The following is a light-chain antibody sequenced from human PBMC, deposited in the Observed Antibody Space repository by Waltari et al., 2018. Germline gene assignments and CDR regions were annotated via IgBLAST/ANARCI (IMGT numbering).Light chain of an antibody. V-gene: IGKV3-15*01. CDR1: QSVSSN. CDR3: QQYNNWPPGLT. J-gene: IGKJ4*01. CDR2: GAS. Sequence: EIVMTQSPATLSVSPGESATISCRASQSVSSNLAWYQQKPGQAPRLLIYGASTRATGIPARFSCSGSGTEFTLTISSMQSEDFAVYYCQQYNNWPPGLTFGGGTKVEIK.